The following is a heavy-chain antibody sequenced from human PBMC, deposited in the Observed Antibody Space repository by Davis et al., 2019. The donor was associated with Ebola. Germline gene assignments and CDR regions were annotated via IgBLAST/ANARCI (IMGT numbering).Heavy chain of an antibody. V-gene: IGHV3-23*01. Sequence: PGGSLRLSCAASGFTFSSYAMSWVRQAPGKGLEWVSAISGSGGSTYYADSVKGRFTISRDNSKNTLYLQMNSLRAEDTAVYYCAKDLQGRYSSSWDYWGQGTLVTVSS. J-gene: IGHJ4*02. D-gene: IGHD6-13*01. CDR2: ISGSGGST. CDR3: AKDLQGRYSSSWDY. CDR1: GFTFSSYA.